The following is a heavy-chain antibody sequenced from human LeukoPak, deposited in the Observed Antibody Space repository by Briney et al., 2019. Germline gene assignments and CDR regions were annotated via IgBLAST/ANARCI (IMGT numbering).Heavy chain of an antibody. Sequence: ASVKVSCKASGYTFTGYYMHWVRQAPGQGLEWMGWINPNSGGTNYAQKLQGRVTMTTDTSTSTAYMELRSLRSDDTAVYYCARDSSSSSEPATYWGQGTLVTVSS. CDR2: INPNSGGT. CDR3: ARDSSSSSEPATY. J-gene: IGHJ4*02. CDR1: GYTFTGYY. D-gene: IGHD6-13*01. V-gene: IGHV1-2*02.